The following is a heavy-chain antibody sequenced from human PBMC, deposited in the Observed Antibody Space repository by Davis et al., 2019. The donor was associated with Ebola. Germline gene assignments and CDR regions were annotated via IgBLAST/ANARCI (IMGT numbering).Heavy chain of an antibody. CDR1: GFTFSSYW. V-gene: IGHV3-7*03. CDR3: ARATRSTYYYYYYMDV. Sequence: PGGSLRLSCAASGFTFSSYWMSWVRQAPGKGLEWVANIKQDGSGKYYVDSVKGRFIISRDNAKNSLYLQMNSLRADDTAVYYCARATRSTYYYYYYMDVWGKGTTVTVSS. CDR2: IKQDGSGK. J-gene: IGHJ6*03. D-gene: IGHD1-26*01.